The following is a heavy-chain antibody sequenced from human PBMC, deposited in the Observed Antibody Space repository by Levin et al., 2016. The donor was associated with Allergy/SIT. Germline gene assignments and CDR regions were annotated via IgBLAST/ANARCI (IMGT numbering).Heavy chain of an antibody. CDR2: INHSGST. CDR3: ARGGGWVAY. Sequence: SETLSLTCAVYGGSFSGYYWSWIRQPPGKGLEWIGEINHSGSTNYNPSLKSRVTISVDTSKNQFSLKLSSVTAADTAVYYCARGGGWVAYWGQGTLVTVSS. V-gene: IGHV4-34*01. J-gene: IGHJ4*02. CDR1: GGSFSGYY. D-gene: IGHD1-26*01.